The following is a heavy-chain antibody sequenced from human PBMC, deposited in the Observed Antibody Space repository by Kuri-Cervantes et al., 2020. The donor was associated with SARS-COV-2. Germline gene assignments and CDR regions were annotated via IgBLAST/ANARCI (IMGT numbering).Heavy chain of an antibody. CDR1: GCSFTSYW. J-gene: IGHJ4*02. Sequence: GESLKISCKGSGCSFTSYWIGWVRQMPGKGLEWMGIIYPGDSDTRYSPSFQGQVTISADKSISTAYLQWSSLKASDTAMYYCARLGNIWFGELLTPLPDQWGQGTLVTVSS. CDR2: IYPGDSDT. V-gene: IGHV5-51*01. CDR3: ARLGNIWFGELLTPLPDQ. D-gene: IGHD3-10*01.